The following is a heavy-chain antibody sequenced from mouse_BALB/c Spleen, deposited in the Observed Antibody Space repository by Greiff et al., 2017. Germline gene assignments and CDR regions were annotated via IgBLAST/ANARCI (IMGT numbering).Heavy chain of an antibody. CDR3: ARNRPRDYGSSYGGFAY. CDR1: GFSFTSYG. D-gene: IGHD1-1*01. CDR2: IWSGGST. V-gene: IGHV2-2*02. J-gene: IGHJ3*01. Sequence: QVQLKQSGPGLVQPSQSLSITCTVSGFSFTSYGVHWVRQSPGKGLEWLGVIWSGGSTDYNAAFISRLSISKDNSKSQVFFKMNSLQANDTAIYYCARNRPRDYGSSYGGFAYWGQGTLVTVSA.